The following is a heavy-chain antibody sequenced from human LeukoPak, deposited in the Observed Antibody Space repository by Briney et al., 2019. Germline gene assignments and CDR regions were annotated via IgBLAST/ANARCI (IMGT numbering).Heavy chain of an antibody. D-gene: IGHD6-19*01. J-gene: IGHJ4*02. Sequence: PSETLSLTCTVSGGSISSSSYYWGWIRQPPGKGLEWIGSIYYSGSTNYNPSLKSRVTMSVGTSKNQFSLKLSSVTAADTAVYYCARGHYSSGWYFDYWGQGTLVTVSS. V-gene: IGHV4-39*07. CDR3: ARGHYSSGWYFDY. CDR2: IYYSGST. CDR1: GGSISSSSYY.